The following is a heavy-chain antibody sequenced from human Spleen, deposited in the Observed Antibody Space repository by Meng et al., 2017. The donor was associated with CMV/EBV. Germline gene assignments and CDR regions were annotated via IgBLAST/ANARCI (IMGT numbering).Heavy chain of an antibody. D-gene: IGHD6-19*01. CDR2: INHSGST. V-gene: IGHV4-34*01. CDR3: ARAAGSGWLFDY. J-gene: IGHJ4*02. Sequence: VQLPRWVAGLLQRSEPLPLTSAVYGGSFSGYYWSWIRQPPGKGLEWIGEINHSGSTNYNPSLKSRVTISVDTSKNQFSLKLSSVTAADTAVYYCARAAGSGWLFDYWGPGTLVTVSS. CDR1: GGSFSGYY.